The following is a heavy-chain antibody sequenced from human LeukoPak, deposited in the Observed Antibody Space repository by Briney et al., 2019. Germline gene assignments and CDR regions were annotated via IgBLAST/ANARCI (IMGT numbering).Heavy chain of an antibody. CDR2: IYYSGST. CDR3: ARRNYDFWSGYSYYFDY. D-gene: IGHD3-3*01. J-gene: IGHJ4*02. CDR1: GGSISSSSYY. V-gene: IGHV4-39*01. Sequence: SETLSLTCTVSGGSISSSSYYWGWVRQPPGKGREWIGSIYYSGSTYYNPSLKSRVTISVDTSKNQFSLKLSSVTAADTAVYYCARRNYDFWSGYSYYFDYWGQGTLVTVSS.